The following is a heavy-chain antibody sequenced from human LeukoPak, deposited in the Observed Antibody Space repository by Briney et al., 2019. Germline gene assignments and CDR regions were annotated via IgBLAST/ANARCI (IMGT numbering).Heavy chain of an antibody. D-gene: IGHD3-22*01. CDR1: GGTFSSYA. CDR2: IIPIFGTA. Sequence: ASVKVSCKASGGTFSSYAISWVRQAPGQGLEWMGRIIPIFGTANYAQKFQGRVTITTDESTSTAYMELSSLRSEDTAVYYCAREGYYDSSGYFRRPLHFDYWGQGTLVTVSS. V-gene: IGHV1-69*05. J-gene: IGHJ4*02. CDR3: AREGYYDSSGYFRRPLHFDY.